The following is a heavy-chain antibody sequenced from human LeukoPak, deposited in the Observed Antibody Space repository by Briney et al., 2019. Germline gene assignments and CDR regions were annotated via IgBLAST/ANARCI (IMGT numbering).Heavy chain of an antibody. CDR3: ARSPDIVGV. CDR2: ISYDGSNK. J-gene: IGHJ6*02. CDR1: GFTFSSYA. D-gene: IGHD2-15*01. Sequence: GRSLRLSCAASGFTFSSYAMHWVRQAPGKGLEWVAVISYDGSNKYYADSVKGRFTISRDNSKNTLYLQMNSLRAEDTAVYYCARSPDIVGVWGQGTTVTVSS. V-gene: IGHV3-30-3*01.